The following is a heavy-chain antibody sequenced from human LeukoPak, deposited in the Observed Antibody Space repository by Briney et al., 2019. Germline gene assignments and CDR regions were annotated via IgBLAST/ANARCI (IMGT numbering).Heavy chain of an antibody. CDR2: IYSGGST. CDR3: AKKVLRFLEWLNWFDP. D-gene: IGHD3-3*01. Sequence: PGGSLRLSCAASGFTVSSNYMSWVRQAPGKGLEWVSVIYSGGSTYYADSVKGRFTISRDNSKNTLYLQMNSLRAEDTAVHYCAKKVLRFLEWLNWFDPWGQGTLVTVSS. CDR1: GFTVSSNY. J-gene: IGHJ5*02. V-gene: IGHV3-66*01.